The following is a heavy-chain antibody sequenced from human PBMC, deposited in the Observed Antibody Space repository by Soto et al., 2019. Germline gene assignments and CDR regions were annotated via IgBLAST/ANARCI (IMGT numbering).Heavy chain of an antibody. V-gene: IGHV3-23*01. D-gene: IGHD2-15*01. CDR1: GFTFSSFA. CDR3: ARVLGGSGSPVDY. CDR2: IRGGGGGT. J-gene: IGHJ4*02. Sequence: PWCSPRLPCAASGFTFSSFAMSWVRQAPGKGLEWVSAIRGGGGGTYYADSVKGRFTISRDNSKNTQYLQMNSLRAEDTAVYYCARVLGGSGSPVDYWGQGTLVTVSS.